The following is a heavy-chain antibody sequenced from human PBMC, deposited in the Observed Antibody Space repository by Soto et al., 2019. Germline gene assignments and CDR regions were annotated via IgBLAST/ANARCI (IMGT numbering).Heavy chain of an antibody. D-gene: IGHD6-6*01. CDR3: ARDGLGARPDNYNGMDV. V-gene: IGHV1-18*01. CDR1: GYSFTSYG. CDR2: ISAYNGNT. Sequence: QVQLVQSGAEVKKPGASVKVSCKASGYSFTSYGISWVRQAPGQGLEWMGWISAYNGNTNYAQKLQGRVTMSTDTSTSTAYMELRSLRSDDTAVYYCARDGLGARPDNYNGMDVWGQGTTVTVSS. J-gene: IGHJ6*02.